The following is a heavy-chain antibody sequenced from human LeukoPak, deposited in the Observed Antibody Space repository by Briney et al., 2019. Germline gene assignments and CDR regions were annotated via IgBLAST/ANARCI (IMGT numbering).Heavy chain of an antibody. CDR1: GFTVSSNY. CDR2: IYHSGST. V-gene: IGHV4-30-2*01. CDR3: ARRSRFYDSSGYYYAELLDY. D-gene: IGHD3-22*01. J-gene: IGHJ4*02. Sequence: LRLSCAASGFTVSSNYMSWVRQAPGKGLEWIGYIYHSGSTYYNPSLKSRVTISVDRSKNQFSLKLSSVTAADTAVYYCARRSRFYDSSGYYYAELLDYWGQGTLVTVSS.